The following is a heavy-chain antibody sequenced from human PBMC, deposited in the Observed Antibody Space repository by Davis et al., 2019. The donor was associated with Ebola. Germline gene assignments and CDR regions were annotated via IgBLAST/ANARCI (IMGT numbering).Heavy chain of an antibody. D-gene: IGHD3-3*01. CDR1: GFTFTSYA. CDR3: ARCPYYDIWSGYHPVDY. CDR2: IKQDGSEK. Sequence: PGGSLRLSCAASGFTFTSYAMSWVRQAPGKGLEWVANIKQDGSEKYYMDSVKGRFTVSRDNAKNSLYPQMNSLRAEDTAVYYCARCPYYDIWSGYHPVDYWGQGTLVAVSS. V-gene: IGHV3-7*03. J-gene: IGHJ4*02.